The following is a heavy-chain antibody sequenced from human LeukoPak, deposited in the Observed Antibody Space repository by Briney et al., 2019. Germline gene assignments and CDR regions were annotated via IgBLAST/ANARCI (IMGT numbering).Heavy chain of an antibody. Sequence: SETLSLTCTVSGGSISSSSYYWGWIRQPPGKGLEWIGSIYYSGTTHYNPSLKSRVTISVDTSKNQFSLNLSSVTAADTAVYYCARTIGIELWLFWFDPWGQGTLVTVSS. CDR3: ARTIGIELWLFWFDP. CDR1: GGSISSSSYY. V-gene: IGHV4-39*07. CDR2: IYYSGTT. D-gene: IGHD5-18*01. J-gene: IGHJ5*02.